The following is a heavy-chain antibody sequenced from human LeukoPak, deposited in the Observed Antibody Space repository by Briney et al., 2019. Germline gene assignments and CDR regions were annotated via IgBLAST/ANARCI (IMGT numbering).Heavy chain of an antibody. CDR2: ITPNGSEK. J-gene: IGHJ4*02. V-gene: IGHV3-7*01. CDR3: ARDRAYKAFDY. Sequence: PGGSLRLSCSAPGFTFITSWMNWVRQAPGKGLEWVASITPNGSEKYYVDSVRGRFTISRDDDKNSVYLQMNSLRAEDTAVYYCARDRAYKAFDYWGQGNLVSVSS. CDR1: GFTFITSW. D-gene: IGHD5-24*01.